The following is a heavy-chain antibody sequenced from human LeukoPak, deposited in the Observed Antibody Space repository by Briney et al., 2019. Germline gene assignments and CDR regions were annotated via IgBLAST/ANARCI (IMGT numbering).Heavy chain of an antibody. J-gene: IGHJ3*02. D-gene: IGHD2-15*01. Sequence: PGGSLRLSCAASGFTLSSYAMYWVRQAPGKGLEWVAVISYDGSNKYYADSVKGRFTISRDNSKNTLYLQMNSQRAEDAAVYYCARVRVMVAATGAFDIWGQGTMVTVSS. CDR2: ISYDGSNK. CDR1: GFTLSSYA. V-gene: IGHV3-30-3*01. CDR3: ARVRVMVAATGAFDI.